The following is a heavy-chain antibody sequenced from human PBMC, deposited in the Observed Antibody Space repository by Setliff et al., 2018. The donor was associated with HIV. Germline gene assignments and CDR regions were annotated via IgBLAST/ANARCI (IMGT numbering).Heavy chain of an antibody. CDR1: GGSISSHY. CDR2: IYHSGNT. D-gene: IGHD2-21*02. V-gene: IGHV4-4*08. Sequence: SETLSLTCTVSGGSISSHYWSWIRQPPGKGLEWIGSIYHSGNTYYMPSLQSRVTISVDMSKNQFSLNLNSVTAADTAVYYCARGQGCGGGCHYAFEMWGQGTMVTVSS. CDR3: ARGQGCGGGCHYAFEM. J-gene: IGHJ3*02.